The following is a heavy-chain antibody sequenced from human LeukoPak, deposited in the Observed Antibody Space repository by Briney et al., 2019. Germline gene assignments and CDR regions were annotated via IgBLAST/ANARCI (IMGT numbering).Heavy chain of an antibody. V-gene: IGHV3-33*06. CDR1: GFTFSSYA. CDR2: IWYDGSNK. CDR3: AKPLQFDSSKWSDAFDI. Sequence: GGSLRLSCAASGFTFSSYAMTWVRQAPGKGLEWVAVIWYDGSNKYYADSVKGRFTISRDNSKNTLYLQMNSLRAEDTAVYYCAKPLQFDSSKWSDAFDIWGQGTMVTVSS. D-gene: IGHD3-22*01. J-gene: IGHJ3*02.